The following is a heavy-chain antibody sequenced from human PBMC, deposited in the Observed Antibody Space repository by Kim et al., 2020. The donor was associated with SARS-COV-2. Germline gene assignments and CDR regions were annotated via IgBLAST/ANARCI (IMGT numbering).Heavy chain of an antibody. V-gene: IGHV3-21*01. Sequence: GGSLRLSCAASGFTFSSYSMNWVRQAPGKGLEWVSSISSSSSYIYYADSVKGRFTISRDNAKNSLYLQMNSLRAEDTAVYYCARAGITIFGDNYYYYGMDVWGQGTTVTVSS. CDR2: ISSSSSYI. J-gene: IGHJ6*02. D-gene: IGHD3-3*01. CDR3: ARAGITIFGDNYYYYGMDV. CDR1: GFTFSSYS.